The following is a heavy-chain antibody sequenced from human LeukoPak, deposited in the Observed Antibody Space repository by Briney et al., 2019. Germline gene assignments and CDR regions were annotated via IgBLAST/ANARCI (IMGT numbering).Heavy chain of an antibody. CDR3: ARDKDPGMDV. CDR2: IYTSGST. J-gene: IGHJ6*02. D-gene: IGHD2-15*01. CDR1: GGSISSGSYY. Sequence: PSETLSLTCTVSGGSISSGSYYWSWIRQPAGKGLEWIGRIYTSGSTNYNPSLKSRVTISVDTSKNQFSLKLSSVTAADTAVYYCARDKDPGMDVWGQGTTVTVSS. V-gene: IGHV4-61*02.